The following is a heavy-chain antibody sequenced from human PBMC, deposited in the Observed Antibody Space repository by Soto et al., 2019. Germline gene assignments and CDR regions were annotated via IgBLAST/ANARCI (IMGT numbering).Heavy chain of an antibody. Sequence: PGGSLRLSCAASGFTFSSYSMKWVRQAPGKGLGWVSYISSSSSTIYYADSVKGRFTVSRDNAKNSLYLQMNSLRAEDTAVYYCATDLGYCSGGSCYPDAFDIWGQGTMVTVSS. D-gene: IGHD2-15*01. J-gene: IGHJ3*02. CDR1: GFTFSSYS. CDR2: ISSSSSTI. CDR3: ATDLGYCSGGSCYPDAFDI. V-gene: IGHV3-48*01.